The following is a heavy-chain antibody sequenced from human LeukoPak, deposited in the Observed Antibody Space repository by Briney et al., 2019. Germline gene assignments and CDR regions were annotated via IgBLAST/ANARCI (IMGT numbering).Heavy chain of an antibody. V-gene: IGHV1-69*06. CDR1: GGPFSSYA. Sequence: KVSCKASGGPFSSYAISWVRQAPGQGLEWMGGIIPIFDTANYAQKFQGRVTITADKSTSTAYMELSSLRSEDTAVYYCARDCSGGSCYYSYWGQGTLVTVSS. J-gene: IGHJ4*02. CDR2: IIPIFDTA. CDR3: ARDCSGGSCYYSY. D-gene: IGHD2-15*01.